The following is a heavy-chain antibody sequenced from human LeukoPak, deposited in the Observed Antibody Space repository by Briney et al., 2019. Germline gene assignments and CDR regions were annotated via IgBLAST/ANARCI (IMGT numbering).Heavy chain of an antibody. CDR2: ISDSGGST. D-gene: IGHD6-19*01. Sequence: GGSLRLSCAAFGFTFSNNAMSWVRQAPGKGLEWVSAISDSGGSTYYADSVKGRFTISRDNSKNTLYLQMNSLRAEDTAVYYCAKAGRGYSSGWYQDWGQGTLVTVSS. CDR1: GFTFSNNA. CDR3: AKAGRGYSSGWYQD. J-gene: IGHJ4*02. V-gene: IGHV3-23*01.